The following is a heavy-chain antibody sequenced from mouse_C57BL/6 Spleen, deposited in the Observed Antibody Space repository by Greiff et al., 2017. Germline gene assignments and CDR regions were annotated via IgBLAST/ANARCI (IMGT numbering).Heavy chain of an antibody. J-gene: IGHJ4*01. CDR3: ARSHYYGSSKNAMDY. Sequence: EVQVVESGGGLVMPGGSLKLSCAASGFTFSDYGMHWVRQAPEKGLEWVAYISSGSSTIYYADTVKGRFTISRDNAKNTLFLQMTSLRSEDTAMYYCARSHYYGSSKNAMDYWGQGTSGTVSS. V-gene: IGHV5-17*01. CDR1: GFTFSDYG. CDR2: ISSGSSTI. D-gene: IGHD1-1*01.